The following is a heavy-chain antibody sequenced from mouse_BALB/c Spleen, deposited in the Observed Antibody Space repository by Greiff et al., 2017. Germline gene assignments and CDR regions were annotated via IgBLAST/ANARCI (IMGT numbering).Heavy chain of an antibody. Sequence: VKLMESGPGLVAPSQSLSITCTVSGFSLTSYGVHWVRQPPGKGLEWLGVIWAGGSTNYNSALMSRLSISKDNSKSQVFLKMNSLQTDDTAMYYCARDPITTVVAPFDYWGQGTTLTVSS. J-gene: IGHJ2*01. D-gene: IGHD1-1*01. CDR2: IWAGGST. CDR3: ARDPITTVVAPFDY. CDR1: GFSLTSYG. V-gene: IGHV2-9*02.